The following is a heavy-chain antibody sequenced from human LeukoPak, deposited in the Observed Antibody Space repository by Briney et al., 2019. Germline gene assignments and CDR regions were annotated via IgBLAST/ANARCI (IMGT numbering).Heavy chain of an antibody. CDR2: INPNSGGT. D-gene: IGHD4-23*01. V-gene: IGHV1-2*02. CDR1: GYTFTGYY. CDR3: ARLTTVVTSHDAFDI. J-gene: IGHJ3*02. Sequence: ASVKVSCKASGYTFTGYYMHWVRQAPGQGLEWMGWINPNSGGTNYAQKFQGRVTMTRDTSISTAYMELSRLRSDDTAVYYCARLTTVVTSHDAFDIWGQGTMVTFSS.